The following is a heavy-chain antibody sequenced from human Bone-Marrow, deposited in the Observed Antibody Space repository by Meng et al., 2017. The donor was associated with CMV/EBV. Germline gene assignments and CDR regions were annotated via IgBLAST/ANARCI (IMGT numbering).Heavy chain of an antibody. D-gene: IGHD6-6*01. Sequence: GESLKISCAASGFTFSSYSMNWVRQAPGKGLEWVSYINGGGRTIYYADSVKGRFTISRDNAKNSLYLQMNSLRAEDTAVYYCARARRYSSSSPYYFDYWGQGTLVTVSS. CDR2: INGGGRTI. CDR3: ARARRYSSSSPYYFDY. J-gene: IGHJ4*02. V-gene: IGHV3-48*04. CDR1: GFTFSSYS.